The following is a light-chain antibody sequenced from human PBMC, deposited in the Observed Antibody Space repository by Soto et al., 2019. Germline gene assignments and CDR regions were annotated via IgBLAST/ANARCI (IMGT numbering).Light chain of an antibody. CDR3: SSYTSSSTLDV. CDR2: EVS. CDR1: SSDVGGYNY. J-gene: IGLJ1*01. Sequence: QSVLTRPASVSGFPGQSITISCTGTSSDVGGYNYVSWYQQHPGRAPKLMIYEVSNRPSGFSNRFSGSKSGNTASLTISGLQAEDEADYYCSSYTSSSTLDVFGTGTKVTVL. V-gene: IGLV2-14*01.